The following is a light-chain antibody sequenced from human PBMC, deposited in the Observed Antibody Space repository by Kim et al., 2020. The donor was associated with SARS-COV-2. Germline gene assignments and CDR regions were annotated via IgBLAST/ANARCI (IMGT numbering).Light chain of an antibody. V-gene: IGKV3-15*01. CDR3: QNYNYWWT. J-gene: IGKJ1*01. CDR2: GAS. CDR1: QSISSN. Sequence: TVMTQSPATLSVSPGESATLSCRASQSISSNLSWYQQKPGQAHRLLIYGASTRATGIPSRFSGSGSGTEFTLTISSLQSEDFGVYYCQNYNYWWTFVQGTKVDIK.